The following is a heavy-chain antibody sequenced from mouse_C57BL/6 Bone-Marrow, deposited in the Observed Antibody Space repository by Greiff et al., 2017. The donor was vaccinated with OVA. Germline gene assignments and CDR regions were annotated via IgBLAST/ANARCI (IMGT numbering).Heavy chain of an antibody. J-gene: IGHJ3*01. V-gene: IGHV1-81*01. CDR2: IYPRSGNT. Sequence: VQLQQSGAELARPGASVKLSCKASGYTFTSYGISWVKQRTGQGLEWIGEIYPRSGNTYYNEKFKGKATLTADKSSSTAYMELRSLTSEDSAVYFCARSLYDYDERFAYWGQGTLVTVSA. D-gene: IGHD2-4*01. CDR3: ARSLYDYDERFAY. CDR1: GYTFTSYG.